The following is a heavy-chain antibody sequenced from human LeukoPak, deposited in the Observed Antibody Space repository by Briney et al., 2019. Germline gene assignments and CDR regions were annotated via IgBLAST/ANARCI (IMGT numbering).Heavy chain of an antibody. Sequence: SETLSLTCTVSGGSISSYYWSWIRQPPGKGLEWIGYIYHRGSATYNPSLKSRVAISLDTSKNQFSLKLSSVTAADTAVYYCARGGTYYTSGSYLGYWGQGTLVTVSS. CDR2: IYHRGSA. CDR3: ARGGTYYTSGSYLGY. V-gene: IGHV4-59*01. CDR1: GGSISSYY. D-gene: IGHD3-10*01. J-gene: IGHJ4*02.